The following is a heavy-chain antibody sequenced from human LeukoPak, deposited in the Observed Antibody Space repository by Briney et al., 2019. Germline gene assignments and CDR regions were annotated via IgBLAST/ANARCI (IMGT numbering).Heavy chain of an antibody. Sequence: GGSLRLSCAASGFTFSSYAMHWVRQAPGKGLEYVSAISSNGGSTYYANSVKGRFTISRDNSKNTLYLQMGSLRAEDMAVYYCAGGADGDYVGDFDYWSQGTLVTVSS. J-gene: IGHJ4*02. CDR1: GFTFSSYA. CDR2: ISSNGGST. CDR3: AGGADGDYVGDFDY. D-gene: IGHD4-17*01. V-gene: IGHV3-64*01.